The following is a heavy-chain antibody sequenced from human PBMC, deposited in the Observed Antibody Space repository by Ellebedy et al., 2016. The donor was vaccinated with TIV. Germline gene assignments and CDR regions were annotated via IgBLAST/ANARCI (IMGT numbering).Heavy chain of an antibody. CDR2: INWNGAII. V-gene: IGHV3-9*01. J-gene: IGHJ4*02. D-gene: IGHD4/OR15-4a*01. Sequence: SLKISCDASGFTFGDFAMNWVRQVPGKGLEWVSGINWNGAIIAYADSVKGRFTISRDNAKNSLYLQMNSLRVDDTAVYYCARDGSSDYGIDYWGQGTLVTVSS. CDR3: ARDGSSDYGIDY. CDR1: GFTFGDFA.